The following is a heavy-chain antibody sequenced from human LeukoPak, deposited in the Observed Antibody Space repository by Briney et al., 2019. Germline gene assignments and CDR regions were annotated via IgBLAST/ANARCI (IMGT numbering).Heavy chain of an antibody. CDR3: AADRGSGWTYYFDY. CDR2: IVVGSGNT. V-gene: IGHV1-58*01. D-gene: IGHD6-19*01. CDR1: GFTSTSSA. Sequence: ASVKVSCKASGFTSTSSAVQWMRQARGQRLEWVGGIVVGSGNTNYAQTFQERVTITRDMSTSTAYMELSSLRSEHTAVYYCAADRGSGWTYYFDYWGQGTLVTVSS. J-gene: IGHJ4*02.